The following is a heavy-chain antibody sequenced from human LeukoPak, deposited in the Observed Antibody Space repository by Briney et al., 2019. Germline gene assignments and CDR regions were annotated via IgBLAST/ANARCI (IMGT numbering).Heavy chain of an antibody. J-gene: IGHJ6*02. CDR2: INPSGGRT. V-gene: IGHV1-46*01. Sequence: ASVKVSCKASGYTFTSYYMHWVRQAPGQGLEWKGIINPSGGRTSYAQKFQGRVTMTRDTSTSTVYMELSSLRSEDTAVYYCARDQDDFWSGYYYYYYYGMDVWGQGTTVTVSS. CDR1: GYTFTSYY. CDR3: ARDQDDFWSGYYYYYYYGMDV. D-gene: IGHD3-3*01.